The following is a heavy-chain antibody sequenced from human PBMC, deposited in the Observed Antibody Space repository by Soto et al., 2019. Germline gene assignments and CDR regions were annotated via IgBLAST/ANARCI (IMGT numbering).Heavy chain of an antibody. CDR1: GGTFSSYA. CDR3: ARGGTAVAGNELSDY. CDR2: IIPIVGTA. J-gene: IGHJ4*02. V-gene: IGHV1-69*01. D-gene: IGHD6-19*01. Sequence: QVQLVQSGAEVKKPGSSVKVSCKASGGTFSSYAISWVRQAPGQGLEWMGGIIPIVGTANYAQKFQGRVTSTADEATSTAYMELSSLRSEDTAVYYCARGGTAVAGNELSDYWGPGTLVTVSS.